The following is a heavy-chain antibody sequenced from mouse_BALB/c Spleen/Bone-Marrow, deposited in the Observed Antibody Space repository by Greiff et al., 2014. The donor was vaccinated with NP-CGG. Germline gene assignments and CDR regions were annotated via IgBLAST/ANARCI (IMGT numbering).Heavy chain of an antibody. CDR1: GFTFSDFY. Sequence: VHLKQSGGGLVKPGGSLKLSCAASGFTFSDFYMYWVRQTPEKRLEWVATISDGGSYIYYPDSVKGRFTISRDDAKNNLYLQMSSLKSEDTAMYYCTRDRGVQGYAMDYWGQGTSVTVSS. CDR3: TRDRGVQGYAMDY. V-gene: IGHV5-4*02. CDR2: ISDGGSYI. D-gene: IGHD2-14*01. J-gene: IGHJ4*01.